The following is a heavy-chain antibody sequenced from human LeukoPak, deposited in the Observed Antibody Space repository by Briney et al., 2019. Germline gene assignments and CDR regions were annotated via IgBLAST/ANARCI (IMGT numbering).Heavy chain of an antibody. CDR2: MNPNSGNT. D-gene: IGHD2-2*01. Sequence: ASVKVSCKASGYTFTSYDINWVRQATGQGLGWMGWMNPNSGNTGYAQKFQGRVTMTRNTSISTAYMELSSLRSEDTAVYYCARGIVVVPAAYKGYYYYYMDVWGKGTTVTVSS. J-gene: IGHJ6*03. CDR3: ARGIVVVPAAYKGYYYYYMDV. CDR1: GYTFTSYD. V-gene: IGHV1-8*01.